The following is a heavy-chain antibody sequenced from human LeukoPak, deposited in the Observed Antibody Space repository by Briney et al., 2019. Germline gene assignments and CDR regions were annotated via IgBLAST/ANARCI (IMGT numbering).Heavy chain of an antibody. Sequence: GGSLRLSCAASGFTFSSYGMHRVRQAPGKGLEWVAVISYDGSNKYYADSVKGRFTISRDNSKNTLYLQMNSLRAEDTAVYYCAKQWLGYFDYWGQGTLVTVSS. J-gene: IGHJ4*02. CDR1: GFTFSSYG. D-gene: IGHD6-19*01. V-gene: IGHV3-30-3*02. CDR2: ISYDGSNK. CDR3: AKQWLGYFDY.